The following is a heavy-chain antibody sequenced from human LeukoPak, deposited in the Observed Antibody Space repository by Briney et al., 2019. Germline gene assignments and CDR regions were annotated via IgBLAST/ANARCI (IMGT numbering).Heavy chain of an antibody. D-gene: IGHD3-22*01. Sequence: PSETLSLTCTVSGGSISSSSDYWGRIRQPPGKGRDWIGSFYYSGRTYYNTSLKSRVTISVDASKNQSSLKLRSVTAADTAVYYCATMPLPHSPQYYDSSGYYLYYFDYWGQGTLVTVSS. J-gene: IGHJ4*02. V-gene: IGHV4-39*07. CDR3: ATMPLPHSPQYYDSSGYYLYYFDY. CDR1: GGSISSSSDY. CDR2: FYYSGRT.